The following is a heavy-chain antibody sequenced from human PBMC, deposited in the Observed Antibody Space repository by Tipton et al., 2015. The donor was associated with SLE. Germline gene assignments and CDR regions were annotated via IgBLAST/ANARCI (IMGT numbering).Heavy chain of an antibody. V-gene: IGHV3-53*01. CDR1: GFSVSNNY. D-gene: IGHD3-10*01. CDR2: IYRGGTT. CDR3: ARDLMGPYGSRACPRGFNS. Sequence: QLVQSGGGLIQPGGSLRLSCSVSGFSVSNNYINWVRQAPGKGLEWVSGIYRGGTTYYLDSVKGRFSISADISTNTLSLQMNSLRVDDTGVYFCARDLMGPYGSRACPRGFNSWGQGTRVTVSS. J-gene: IGHJ5*02.